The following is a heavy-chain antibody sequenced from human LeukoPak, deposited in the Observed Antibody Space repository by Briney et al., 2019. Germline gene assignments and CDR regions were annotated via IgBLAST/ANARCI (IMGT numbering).Heavy chain of an antibody. CDR3: VRDGGVSGYDLLDY. Sequence: PGGSLRLSCAASGFTFSNYWMTWVRQAPGKGLEWVAHINQDGSEEHYMDSVKARFTISRDNAKNSLSLQMNSLRAEDTAVYYCVRDGGVSGYDLLDYWGQGTFVTVSS. J-gene: IGHJ4*02. CDR1: GFTFSNYW. V-gene: IGHV3-7*01. D-gene: IGHD5-12*01. CDR2: INQDGSEE.